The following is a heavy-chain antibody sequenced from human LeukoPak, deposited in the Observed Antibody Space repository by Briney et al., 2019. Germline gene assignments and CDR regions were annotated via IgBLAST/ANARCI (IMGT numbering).Heavy chain of an antibody. CDR2: IRYDGSNK. V-gene: IGHV3-30*02. CDR3: AKEGRGSSWYYYYGTDV. CDR1: GFTFSSYG. D-gene: IGHD6-13*01. Sequence: GGSLRLSCAASGFTFSSYGMHWVRQAPGKGLEWVAFIRYDGSNKYYADSVKGRFTISRDNSKNTLYLQMNSLRAEDTAVYYCAKEGRGSSWYYYYGTDVWGQGTTVTVSS. J-gene: IGHJ6*02.